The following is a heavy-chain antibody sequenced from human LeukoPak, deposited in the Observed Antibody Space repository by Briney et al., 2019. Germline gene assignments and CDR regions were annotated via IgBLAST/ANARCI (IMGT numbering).Heavy chain of an antibody. CDR3: ARARAMATIYFDY. Sequence: GESLKISCKGSGYSFTSYWIGWVRQMPGKGLEWMGIIYPGDSDTRYSPSFQGQVTISADKSISTAYLQWSSLKASDTAMYSCARARAMATIYFDYWGQGTLVTVSS. CDR2: IYPGDSDT. D-gene: IGHD5-24*01. V-gene: IGHV5-51*01. J-gene: IGHJ4*02. CDR1: GYSFTSYW.